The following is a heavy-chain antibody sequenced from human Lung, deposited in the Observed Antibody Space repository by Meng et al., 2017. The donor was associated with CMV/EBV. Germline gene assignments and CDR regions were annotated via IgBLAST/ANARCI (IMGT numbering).Heavy chain of an antibody. CDR3: ARRILSNGLNAFDI. D-gene: IGHD2/OR15-2a*01. CDR2: NYSGGTT. J-gene: IGHJ3*02. V-gene: IGHV3-53*01. Sequence: CESSVCIVSSTYMSWVRQAPGKGLEWVSDNYSGGTTFKANSVKGCVTLSRDNSKNTLFLQMNRLRAEDTAVYYCARRILSNGLNAFDIWGQGTMVTVSS. CDR1: VCIVSSTY.